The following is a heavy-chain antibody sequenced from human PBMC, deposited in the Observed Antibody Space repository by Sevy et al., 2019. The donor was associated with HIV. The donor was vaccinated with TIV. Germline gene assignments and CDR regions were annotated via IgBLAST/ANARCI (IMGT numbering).Heavy chain of an antibody. CDR3: ARVQAYISSSQGWFVS. D-gene: IGHD6-6*01. V-gene: IGHV1-2*02. CDR2: INPNSGGT. CDR1: GYTFTGYY. J-gene: IGHJ5*01. Sequence: ASVKVSCKASGYTFTGYYMHWVRQAPGQGLEWMGWINPNSGGTNYAQKFQGRVTMTRDTSISTAYLELSRLRSDDTVVYYCARVQAYISSSQGWFVSWGQGTLVTVSS.